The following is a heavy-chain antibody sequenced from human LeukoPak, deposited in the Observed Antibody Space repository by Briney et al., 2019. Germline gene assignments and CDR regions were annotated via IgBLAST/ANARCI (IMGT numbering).Heavy chain of an antibody. CDR1: GFTFRSYW. J-gene: IGHJ4*02. D-gene: IGHD6-13*01. CDR2: IETDGSST. V-gene: IGHV3-74*01. Sequence: PGGSLRLSCEASGFTFRSYWMHWVRQAPGKGLMWVSRIETDGSSTNYADSVKGRFTISRDNARNTVYLQMNSLRADDTAVYYCARDPSSWNGFFDSWGQGTLVTVPS. CDR3: ARDPSSWNGFFDS.